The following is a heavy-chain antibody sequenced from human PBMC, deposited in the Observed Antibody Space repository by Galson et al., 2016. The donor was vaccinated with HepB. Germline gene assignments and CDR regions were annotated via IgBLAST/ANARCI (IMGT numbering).Heavy chain of an antibody. V-gene: IGHV1-18*01. Sequence: SVKVSCKASGYTFTTYGISWVRQAPGQGLEWMGWISAYSGDTNHAQELQDRVTLTTDTPTRTAYMELRNLRSDDTAVYYCVRDRDRTLDYWGQGTLVAVSS. J-gene: IGHJ4*02. CDR2: ISAYSGDT. CDR1: GYTFTTYG. CDR3: VRDRDRTLDY. D-gene: IGHD1-7*01.